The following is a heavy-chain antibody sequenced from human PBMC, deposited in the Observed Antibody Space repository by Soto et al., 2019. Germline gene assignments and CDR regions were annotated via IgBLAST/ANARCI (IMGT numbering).Heavy chain of an antibody. D-gene: IGHD5-12*01. CDR3: ARVGDGYNFSPEHYYYYYGMDV. Sequence: PGGSLRLSCTASGFPFRSYAMSWVRQAPGKGLVWVSRINSDGSSTSYADSVKGRFTISRDNAKNTLYLQMNSLRAEDTAVYYCARVGDGYNFSPEHYYYYYGMDVWGQGTTVTVSS. V-gene: IGHV3-74*01. J-gene: IGHJ6*02. CDR1: GFPFRSYA. CDR2: INSDGSST.